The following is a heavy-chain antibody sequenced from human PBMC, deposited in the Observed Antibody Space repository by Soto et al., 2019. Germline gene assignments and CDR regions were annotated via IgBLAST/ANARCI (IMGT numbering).Heavy chain of an antibody. Sequence: QVQLVESGGGVVQPGRSLRLSCAASGFTFSSYGMHWVRQAPGKGLEWVAVISYDGSNKYYADSVKGRFTISRDNSKNTLYLQMNSLRAEDTAVYYCAKGLPDADDYGGNSFFDYWGQGTLVTVSS. J-gene: IGHJ4*02. D-gene: IGHD4-17*01. CDR2: ISYDGSNK. V-gene: IGHV3-30*18. CDR3: AKGLPDADDYGGNSFFDY. CDR1: GFTFSSYG.